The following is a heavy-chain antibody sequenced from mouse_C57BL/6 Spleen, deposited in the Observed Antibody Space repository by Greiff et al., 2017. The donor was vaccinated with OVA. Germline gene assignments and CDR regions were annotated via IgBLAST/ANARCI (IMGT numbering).Heavy chain of an antibody. D-gene: IGHD2-12*01. CDR1: GYTFTDYY. J-gene: IGHJ3*01. Sequence: VQLQQSGPVLVKPGASVKMSCKASGYTFTDYYMNWVKQSHGKSLEWIGVINPYNGGTSYNQKFKGKATLTVDKSSSTAYMELNSLTSEDSAVYYCAKSYDGFAYWGQGTLVTVSA. CDR2: INPYNGGT. CDR3: AKSYDGFAY. V-gene: IGHV1-19*01.